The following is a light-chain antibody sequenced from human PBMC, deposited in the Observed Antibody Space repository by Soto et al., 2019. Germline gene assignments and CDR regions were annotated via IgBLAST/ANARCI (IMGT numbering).Light chain of an antibody. CDR2: DAS. Sequence: EIEMTQSPATLSVSPGERATLSCRASQSVSSNLAWYQQKPGQAPRVLIYDASTRATGIPARFSGSGSGTEFTLTISSLQSEDFAVYYCQQYKNWPPLTFGGGTKVEIK. V-gene: IGKV3D-15*01. CDR1: QSVSSN. CDR3: QQYKNWPPLT. J-gene: IGKJ4*01.